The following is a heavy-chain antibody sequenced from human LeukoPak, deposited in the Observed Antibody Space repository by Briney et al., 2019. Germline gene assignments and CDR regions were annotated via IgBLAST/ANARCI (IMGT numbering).Heavy chain of an antibody. CDR3: ARVTGYCSGGSCYGFDP. J-gene: IGHJ5*02. CDR1: GYTFTGYY. V-gene: IGHV1-2*02. CDR2: INPNSGGT. D-gene: IGHD2-15*01. Sequence: GASVKVSCKASGYTFTGYYIHWVRQAPVQGLEWMGWINPNSGGTNYAQKFQGRVTMTRDTSISTAYMELSRLRSDDTAVYYCARVTGYCSGGSCYGFDPWGQGTLVTVSS.